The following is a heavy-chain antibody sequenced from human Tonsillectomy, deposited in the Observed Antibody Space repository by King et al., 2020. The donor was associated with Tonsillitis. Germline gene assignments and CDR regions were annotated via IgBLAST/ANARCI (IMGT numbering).Heavy chain of an antibody. Sequence: LVQSGGGLVQPGRSLRLSCAASGFTFDDYAMHWVRQAPGKGLEWVSGISWNSGSIGYADSVKGRFTISRDNAKNSLYLQMNSLRAEDTALYYCAKGRTVLRFLEWLSNDAFDIWGQGTMVTVSS. D-gene: IGHD3-3*01. V-gene: IGHV3-9*01. CDR2: ISWNSGSI. CDR3: AKGRTVLRFLEWLSNDAFDI. CDR1: GFTFDDYA. J-gene: IGHJ3*02.